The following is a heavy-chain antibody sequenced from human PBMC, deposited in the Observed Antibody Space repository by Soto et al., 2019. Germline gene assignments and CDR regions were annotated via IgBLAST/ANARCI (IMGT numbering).Heavy chain of an antibody. J-gene: IGHJ6*02. CDR1: GYPFTSYG. Sequence: XSVKVSCSASGYPFTSYGIIWVRQAPGQGLEWMGWISAYNGNTNYAQKLQCRVTMTTDTSTSTAYMELRSLRSDDTAVYYCARRTTVTTKSPYYYYYYGMDVWGQGTTVTVSS. CDR3: ARRTTVTTKSPYYYYYYGMDV. CDR2: ISAYNGNT. V-gene: IGHV1-18*04. D-gene: IGHD4-4*01.